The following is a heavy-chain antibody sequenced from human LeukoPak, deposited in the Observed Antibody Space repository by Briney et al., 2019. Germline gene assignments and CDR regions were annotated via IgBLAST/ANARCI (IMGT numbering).Heavy chain of an antibody. D-gene: IGHD6-13*01. J-gene: IGHJ4*02. CDR1: GFTFDDYA. Sequence: GGSLRLSCAASGFTFDDYAMHWVRQAPGKGLEWVSGISWNSGSIGYADSVKGRFTISRDNAKNSLYLQMNSLRTEDTAVYYCAKDRIAAAGTFDYWGQGTLVTASS. CDR2: ISWNSGSI. V-gene: IGHV3-9*01. CDR3: AKDRIAAAGTFDY.